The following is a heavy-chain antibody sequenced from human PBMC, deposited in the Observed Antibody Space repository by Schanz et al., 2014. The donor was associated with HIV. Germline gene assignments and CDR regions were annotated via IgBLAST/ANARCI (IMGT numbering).Heavy chain of an antibody. CDR1: GYIFTSNV. V-gene: IGHV1-18*01. J-gene: IGHJ4*02. CDR3: ARGAAEMATMTPWRY. D-gene: IGHD5-12*01. CDR2: ISAYNGKT. Sequence: QVQLVQSGAEVKKPGASVKVSCKASGYIFTSNVISWVRQAPGQGLEWMGWISAYNGKTNYARKVQGRVTMTTDTSTTTAYMELRSLRSDDTAVYYCARGAAEMATMTPWRYWGQGTLVTVSS.